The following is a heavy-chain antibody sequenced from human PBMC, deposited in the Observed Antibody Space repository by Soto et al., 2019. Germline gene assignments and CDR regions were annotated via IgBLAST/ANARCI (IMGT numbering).Heavy chain of an antibody. CDR2: IYYSGST. CDR1: GGSVSSGSYY. V-gene: IGHV4-61*01. D-gene: IGHD3-22*01. CDR3: ARGRGYYDSSGYFDY. Sequence: QVQLQESGPGLVKPSETLSLTCTVSGGSVSSGSYYWSWIRQPPGKGLEWIGYIYYSGSTNYNPSLKSRVTISVDTSKNQFSLKLSSVTAADTAVYYCARGRGYYDSSGYFDYWGQGTLVTVSS. J-gene: IGHJ4*02.